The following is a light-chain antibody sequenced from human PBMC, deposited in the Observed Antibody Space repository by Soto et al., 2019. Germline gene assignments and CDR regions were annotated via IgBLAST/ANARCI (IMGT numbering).Light chain of an antibody. V-gene: IGLV3-9*01. J-gene: IGLJ2*01. Sequence: SYELTQPLSVSVALGQTARITCGGNNIGTKSVHWYRQKPGQAPVLVIYRDTNRPSGIPERFSGSNSGNTATLTISRAQAGDDAYYYCQVWDSVTGVFGGGTQLTVL. CDR2: RDT. CDR1: NIGTKS. CDR3: QVWDSVTGV.